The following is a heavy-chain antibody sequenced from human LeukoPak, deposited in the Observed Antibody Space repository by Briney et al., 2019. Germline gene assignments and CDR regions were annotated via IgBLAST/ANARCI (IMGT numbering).Heavy chain of an antibody. CDR2: IYTSGST. CDR3: ARDYDFWSGYPNWFDP. CDR1: GGSFSSYY. D-gene: IGHD3-3*01. J-gene: IGHJ5*02. Sequence: SETLSLTCAVYGGSFSSYYWSWIRQPAGKGLEWIGRIYTSGSTNYNPSLKSRVTMSVDTSKNQFSLKLSSVTAADTAVYYCARDYDFWSGYPNWFDPWGQGTLVTVSS. V-gene: IGHV4-4*07.